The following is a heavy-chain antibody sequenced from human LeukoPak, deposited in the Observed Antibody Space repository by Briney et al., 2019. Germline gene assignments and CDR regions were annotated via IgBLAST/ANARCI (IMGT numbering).Heavy chain of an antibody. D-gene: IGHD3-10*01. CDR2: IYYSGST. J-gene: IGHJ6*02. CDR3: ARHITMVRGVYYYGMDV. V-gene: IGHV4-59*08. CDR1: GGSISSYY. Sequence: PSETLSLTCTVSGGSISSYYWSWIRQPPGKGLEWIGYIYYSGSTNYNPSLKRRVTISVDTSKNQFSLKLSSVTAADTAVYYCARHITMVRGVYYYGMDVWGQGTTVTVSS.